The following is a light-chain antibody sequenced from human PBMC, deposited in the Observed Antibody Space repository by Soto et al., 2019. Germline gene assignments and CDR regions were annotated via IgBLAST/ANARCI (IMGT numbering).Light chain of an antibody. Sequence: EIRLTQYPRTLSLSPGERATLSCRASQSVSSSYLAWYQQKPGQAPRLLIYGASSRATGIPDRFSGSGSGTDFTLTISSLQPEDFATYYCLQDYNYPITSGQGARLEI. CDR2: GAS. CDR1: QSVSSSY. CDR3: LQDYNYPIT. J-gene: IGKJ5*01. V-gene: IGKV3-20*01.